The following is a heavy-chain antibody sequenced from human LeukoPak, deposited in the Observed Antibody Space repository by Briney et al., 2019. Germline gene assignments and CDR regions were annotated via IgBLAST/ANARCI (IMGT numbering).Heavy chain of an antibody. CDR1: GFTFSSYA. V-gene: IGHV3-23*01. CDR2: ASGSGGST. J-gene: IGHJ4*02. Sequence: GGSLRLSCAASGFTFSSYAMSWVRQAPGKGLEWVSSASGSGGSTYYADSVKGRFTISRDNSKNTLYLQMNSLRAEDTAVYYCARGYVGGVLRYFDWSPETYYFDSWGQGTLVTVSS. D-gene: IGHD3-9*01. CDR3: ARGYVGGVLRYFDWSPETYYFDS.